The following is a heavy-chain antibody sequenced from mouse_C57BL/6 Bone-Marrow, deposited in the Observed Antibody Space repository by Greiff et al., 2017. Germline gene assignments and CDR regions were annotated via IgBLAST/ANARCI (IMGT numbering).Heavy chain of an antibody. V-gene: IGHV12-3*01. CDR2: ITHSGET. D-gene: IGHD1-1*01. CDR1: GFPITSGYY. Sequence: KVEESGPGLVKPSQSLFLTCSITGFPITSGYYWIWIRQSPGKPLEWMGYITHSGETFYNPSLQSPISITRETSKNQFFLQLNSVTTEDTAMYYCAGVPIYYYGSSYGFAYWGQGTLVTVSA. CDR3: AGVPIYYYGSSYGFAY. J-gene: IGHJ3*01.